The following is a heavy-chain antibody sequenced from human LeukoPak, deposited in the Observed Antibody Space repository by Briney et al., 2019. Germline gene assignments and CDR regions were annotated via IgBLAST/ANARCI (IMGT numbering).Heavy chain of an antibody. Sequence: PSETLSLTCAVYGGSFSGYYWSWIRQPPGKGLEWIGRIYTSGSTNYNPSPKSRVTMSVDTSKNQFSLKLSSVTAADTAVYYCARVSLDQDAFDIWGQGTMVTVSS. CDR3: ARVSLDQDAFDI. CDR2: IYTSGST. CDR1: GGSFSGYY. V-gene: IGHV4-59*10. J-gene: IGHJ3*02.